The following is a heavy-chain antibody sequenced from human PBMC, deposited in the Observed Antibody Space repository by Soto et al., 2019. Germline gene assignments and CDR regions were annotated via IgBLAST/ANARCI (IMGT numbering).Heavy chain of an antibody. CDR3: AKGAGDSLSLGMDV. J-gene: IGHJ6*02. Sequence: QVQLVESGGGVVQPGGSLRLSCAASGFSISDCGMEWVRQAPGMGMEWVALISYDGSNTYYADYVQGRFTITRDNSKDTLFLQMTGLRREDTAVYYSAKGAGDSLSLGMDVWGQGTTVTVAS. CDR1: GFSISDCG. V-gene: IGHV3-30*18. D-gene: IGHD1-26*01. CDR2: ISYDGSNT.